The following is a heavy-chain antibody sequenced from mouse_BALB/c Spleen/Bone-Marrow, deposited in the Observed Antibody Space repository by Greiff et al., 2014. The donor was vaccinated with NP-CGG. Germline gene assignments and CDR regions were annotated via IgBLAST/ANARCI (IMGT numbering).Heavy chain of an antibody. D-gene: IGHD1-1*01. CDR2: IDPANGNT. CDR1: GFNIKDTY. CDR3: AAYYYGSSQFAY. J-gene: IGHJ3*01. Sequence: EVQLQQSGAELVKPGASVKLSCTASGFNIKDTYMHWVKQRPGQGLEWIGRIDPANGNTKYDPKFQGKATITVDTSSNTAYLQLSSLTSEDTAVYYCAAYYYGSSQFAYWGQGTLVTVSA. V-gene: IGHV14-3*02.